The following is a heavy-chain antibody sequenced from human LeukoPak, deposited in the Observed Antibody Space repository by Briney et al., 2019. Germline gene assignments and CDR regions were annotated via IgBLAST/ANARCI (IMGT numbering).Heavy chain of an antibody. Sequence: ASVKVSCKASGYTFTGYYMHWVRQAPGQGLEWMGWINPNSGGTNYAQKFQGRVTMTRDTSISTAYMELSSLRSEDTAVYYCARGRPAYSSGRGPANWFDPWGQGTLVTVSS. D-gene: IGHD6-19*01. CDR1: GYTFTGYY. CDR3: ARGRPAYSSGRGPANWFDP. J-gene: IGHJ5*02. V-gene: IGHV1-2*02. CDR2: INPNSGGT.